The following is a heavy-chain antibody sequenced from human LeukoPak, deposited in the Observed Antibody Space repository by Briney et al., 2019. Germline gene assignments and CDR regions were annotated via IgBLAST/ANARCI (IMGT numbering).Heavy chain of an antibody. CDR1: GFIVSSNY. Sequence: PGGSLRLSCAASGFIVSSNYMSWVRQAPGKGLEWVSVIYDDGSTYYVDSVRGRFTISRDNSKNTLYLQMNSLRAEDTAVYYCTSRIVVVMTWGQGTLVTVSS. V-gene: IGHV3-53*01. CDR3: TSRIVVVMT. J-gene: IGHJ5*02. D-gene: IGHD2-15*01. CDR2: IYDDGST.